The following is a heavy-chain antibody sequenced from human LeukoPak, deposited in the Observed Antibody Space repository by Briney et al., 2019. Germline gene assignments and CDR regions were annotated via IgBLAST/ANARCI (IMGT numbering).Heavy chain of an antibody. CDR1: GFTFSSYS. CDR3: AREPHSSSPDYMDV. D-gene: IGHD6-13*01. CDR2: ISSSSSYI. V-gene: IGHV3-21*01. Sequence: PGGSLRLSCAASGFTFSSYSMNWVRQAPGKGLEWVSSISSSSSYIYYADSVKGRFTISSDNAKNSLYLQMNSLRAEDTAVYYCAREPHSSSPDYMDVWGKGTTVTVSS. J-gene: IGHJ6*03.